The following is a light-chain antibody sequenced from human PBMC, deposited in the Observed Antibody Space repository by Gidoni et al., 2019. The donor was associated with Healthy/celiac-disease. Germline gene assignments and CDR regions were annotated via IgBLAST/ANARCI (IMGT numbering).Light chain of an antibody. CDR3: QQFNSYPPRIT. CDR2: DAS. Sequence: ANKWTQSPSSLSASVGERVTITCRASQGISSALAWYQQKPGKAPNLLIYDASSLESGVPSRFSGSGSGTDFTLTISSLQPEDFATYYCQQFNSYPPRITFGQGTRLEIK. CDR1: QGISSA. V-gene: IGKV1-13*02. J-gene: IGKJ5*01.